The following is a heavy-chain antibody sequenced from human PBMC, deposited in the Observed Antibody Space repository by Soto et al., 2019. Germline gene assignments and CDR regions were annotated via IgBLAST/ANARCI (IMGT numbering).Heavy chain of an antibody. V-gene: IGHV3-33*01. Sequence: GGSLRLSCAASGFTFSSYGMHWVRQAPGKGREWVAVIWYDGSNKYYADSVKGRFTISRDNSKNTLYLQMNSLRAEDTAVYYCATKTAAPDYWGQGTLVTVSS. CDR2: IWYDGSNK. CDR1: GFTFSSYG. J-gene: IGHJ4*02. D-gene: IGHD6-13*01. CDR3: ATKTAAPDY.